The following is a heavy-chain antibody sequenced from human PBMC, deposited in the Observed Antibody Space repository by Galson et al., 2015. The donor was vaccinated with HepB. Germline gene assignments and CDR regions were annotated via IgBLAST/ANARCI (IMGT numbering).Heavy chain of an antibody. V-gene: IGHV3-64*01. D-gene: IGHD3-10*01. J-gene: IGHJ4*02. CDR1: GFTFSSYA. CDR3: ARSRSFGELLSPIRADY. CDR2: ISSNGGST. Sequence: SLRLSCAASGFTFSSYAMHWVRQAPGKGLEYASAISSNGGSTYYANSVKGRFTISRDNSKNTLYLQMGSLRAEDMAVYYCARSRSFGELLSPIRADYWGQGTLVTVSS.